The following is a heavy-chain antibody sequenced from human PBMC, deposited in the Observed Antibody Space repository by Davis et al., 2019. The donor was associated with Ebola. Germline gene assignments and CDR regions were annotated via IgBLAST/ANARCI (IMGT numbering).Heavy chain of an antibody. CDR2: ISYDEGHK. D-gene: IGHD2-8*01. J-gene: IGHJ4*02. CDR1: GFTFSSYY. Sequence: GESLKISCVASGFTFSSYYTHWVRQAPGKGLEWVAVISYDEGHKYYGDAVKGRFTISRDISTNTLYLQMDSLRADDTAVYYCARNPPYCTNGVCYNLESPSVYWGQGTLVTVSS. CDR3: ARNPPYCTNGVCYNLESPSVY. V-gene: IGHV3-30-3*01.